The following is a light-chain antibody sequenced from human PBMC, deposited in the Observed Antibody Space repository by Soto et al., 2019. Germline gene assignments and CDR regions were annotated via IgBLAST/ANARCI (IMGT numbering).Light chain of an antibody. CDR1: QGISSY. CDR3: QQFNDYPIT. J-gene: IGKJ5*01. Sequence: DIQLTHSPSFLSASEGDRVAMTSRASQGISSYLAWYQQKPGKAPKLLMYAASTLQRGVPSRFSGSGSGTEFTLAISSLQPEDFATYYCQQFNDYPITFGQGTRLEIK. V-gene: IGKV1-9*01. CDR2: AAS.